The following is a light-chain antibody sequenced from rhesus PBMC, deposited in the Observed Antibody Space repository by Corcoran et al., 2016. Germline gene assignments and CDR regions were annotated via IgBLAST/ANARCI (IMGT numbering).Light chain of an antibody. CDR3: RQYDSDPPT. CDR2: YAS. J-gene: IGKJ1*01. Sequence: DIQMTQSPSFLSASVGDRVTITCRASQGISSYLAWYQQKPGKAPKPRIYYASNLESGVPSRVSGSGAWKEITRPICCLQTEDFSVYYCRQYDSDPPTFGQGTKVEIK. CDR1: QGISSY. V-gene: IGKV1-37*01.